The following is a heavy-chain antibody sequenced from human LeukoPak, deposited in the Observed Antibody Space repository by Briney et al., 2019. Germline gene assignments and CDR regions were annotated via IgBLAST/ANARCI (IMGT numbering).Heavy chain of an antibody. Sequence: SETLSLTCTVSGGSISSYYWSWIRQPPGKGLEWIGYIYYSGSTNYNPSLKSRVTISVDTSKNQFSLKLSSVTAADTAVYYCASVTLVDDAFDIWGQGTMVTVSS. D-gene: IGHD1-26*01. J-gene: IGHJ3*02. CDR2: IYYSGST. CDR1: GGSISSYY. CDR3: ASVTLVDDAFDI. V-gene: IGHV4-59*12.